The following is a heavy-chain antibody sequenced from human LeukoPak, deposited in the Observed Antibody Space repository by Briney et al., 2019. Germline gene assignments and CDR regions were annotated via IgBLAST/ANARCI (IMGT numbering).Heavy chain of an antibody. J-gene: IGHJ4*02. CDR2: IKQDGSEK. V-gene: IGHV3-7*01. CDR3: ARAWDSGTVAVAGYFDY. D-gene: IGHD6-19*01. Sequence: GGSLRLSCASSGFTFSSFWLSWVRQAPGTGLEWVANIKQDGSEKYYVDSVKGRFTISRDNAKNSLYLQMNSLRAEDTAVYYCARAWDSGTVAVAGYFDYWGQGTLVTVSS. CDR1: GFTFSSFW.